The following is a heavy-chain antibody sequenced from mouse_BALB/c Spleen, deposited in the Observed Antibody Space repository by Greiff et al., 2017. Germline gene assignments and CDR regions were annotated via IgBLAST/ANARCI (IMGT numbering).Heavy chain of an antibody. CDR3: ARKYGNYFDY. CDR2: ISSGGST. J-gene: IGHJ2*01. CDR1: GFTFSSYA. D-gene: IGHD2-10*02. Sequence: EVQLVESGGGLVKPGGSLKLSCAASGFTFSSYAMSWVRQTPEKRLEWVASISSGGSTYYPDSVKGRFTISRDNARNILYLQMSSLRSEDTAMYYCARKYGNYFDYWGQGTTLTASS. V-gene: IGHV5-6-5*01.